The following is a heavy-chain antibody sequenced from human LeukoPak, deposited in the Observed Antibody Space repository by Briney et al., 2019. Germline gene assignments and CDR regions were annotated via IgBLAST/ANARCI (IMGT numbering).Heavy chain of an antibody. J-gene: IGHJ4*02. D-gene: IGHD1-26*01. V-gene: IGHV3-30*03. Sequence: GGSLRLSCAGSGFTFSNYGMHWVRQAPGKGLEWVAVISSDGSNKYSVDSVKGRFTISRDNSKNTLYLQMNSLRAEDTAVYYCARDQSGRVGATPTYWGQGTLVTVSS. CDR1: GFTFSNYG. CDR2: ISSDGSNK. CDR3: ARDQSGRVGATPTY.